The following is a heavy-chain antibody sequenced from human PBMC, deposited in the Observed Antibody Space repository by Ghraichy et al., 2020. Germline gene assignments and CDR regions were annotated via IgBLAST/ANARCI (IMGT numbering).Heavy chain of an antibody. Sequence: SETLSLTCTVSGGSISSGDYYWSWIRQPPGKGLEWIGYIYYSGSTYYNPSLKSRVTISVDTSKNQFYLKLSSVTAADTAVYYCARDPDSYWGGNSGGLGYWGQGTLVTVSS. CDR1: GGSISSGDYY. CDR2: IYYSGST. V-gene: IGHV4-30-4*01. J-gene: IGHJ4*02. D-gene: IGHD4-23*01. CDR3: ARDPDSYWGGNSGGLGY.